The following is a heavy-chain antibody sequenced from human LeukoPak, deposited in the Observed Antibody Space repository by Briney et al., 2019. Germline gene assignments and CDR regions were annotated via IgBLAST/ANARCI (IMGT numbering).Heavy chain of an antibody. CDR3: ATNTQLGISAFDI. J-gene: IGHJ3*02. D-gene: IGHD2-2*01. Sequence: ASVKVSCKASGYTFTGYYMHWVRQAPGQGLEWMGWINPNSGGTNYAQKFQGRVTMTRDTSISTAYMELSRLRSDDTAVYYCATNTQLGISAFDIWGQGTMVTVSS. CDR1: GYTFTGYY. CDR2: INPNSGGT. V-gene: IGHV1-2*02.